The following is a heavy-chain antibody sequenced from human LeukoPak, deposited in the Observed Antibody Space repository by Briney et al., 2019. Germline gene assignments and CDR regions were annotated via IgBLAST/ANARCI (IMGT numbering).Heavy chain of an antibody. D-gene: IGHD3-22*01. V-gene: IGHV4-61*02. CDR3: ARMPVGYYDSSGSHATYWFDP. J-gene: IGHJ5*02. Sequence: SETLSLTCTVSGGSISSGSYYWSWIRQPAGKGLEWIGRIYTSGSTNYNPSLKSRVTISVDTSKNQFSLKLSSVTAADTAVYYCARMPVGYYDSSGSHATYWFDPWGQGTLVTVSS. CDR1: GGSISSGSYY. CDR2: IYTSGST.